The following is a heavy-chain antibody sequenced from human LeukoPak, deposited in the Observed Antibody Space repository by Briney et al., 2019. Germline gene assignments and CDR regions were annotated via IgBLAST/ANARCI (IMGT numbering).Heavy chain of an antibody. Sequence: GESLRLSCAASGFTFSSYWMHWVRQAPGKGLEWVARINSDGTDISYGDSVKGRFTISRDNAKNTLYLQMNSLRVEDTAVYYCARVGYYDSSNYYAYFQHWGQGTLVTVFS. V-gene: IGHV3-74*01. D-gene: IGHD3-22*01. J-gene: IGHJ1*01. CDR1: GFTFSSYW. CDR3: ARVGYYDSSNYYAYFQH. CDR2: INSDGTDI.